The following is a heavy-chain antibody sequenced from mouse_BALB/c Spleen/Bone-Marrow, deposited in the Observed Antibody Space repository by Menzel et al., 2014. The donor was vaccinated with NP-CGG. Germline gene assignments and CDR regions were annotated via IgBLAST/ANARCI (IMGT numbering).Heavy chain of an antibody. D-gene: IGHD2-2*01. Sequence: QVQLQQSGPELVRPGVSVKISCKGSGYTFTDYAMHWVKQSYAKSLEWIGVISTYYGNTNYNQKFKGKATMTVDKSSSTAYMELARLTSEDSAIYYCARWLQAMDYWGQGTSVTVSS. CDR3: ARWLQAMDY. V-gene: IGHV1-67*01. CDR2: ISTYYGNT. CDR1: GYTFTDYA. J-gene: IGHJ4*01.